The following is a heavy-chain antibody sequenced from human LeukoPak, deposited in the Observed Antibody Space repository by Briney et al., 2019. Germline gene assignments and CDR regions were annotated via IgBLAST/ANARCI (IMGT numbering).Heavy chain of an antibody. Sequence: GGSLRLSCAVSGLTIRYYGMHWVRQAPGKGLEWVAILWKDESQKYYADSVKGRFTISKDNSKNTLFLEMTSLRAEDTAVYYCVTSHPHVIPHQWGQGTLVTVSS. V-gene: IGHV3-33*01. CDR3: VTSHPHVIPHQ. CDR2: LWKDESQK. CDR1: GLTIRYYG. J-gene: IGHJ4*02. D-gene: IGHD2-21*01.